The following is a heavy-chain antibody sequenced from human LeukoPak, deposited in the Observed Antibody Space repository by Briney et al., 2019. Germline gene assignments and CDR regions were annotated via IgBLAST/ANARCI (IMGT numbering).Heavy chain of an antibody. CDR3: AKEPNYYGSGSLDY. D-gene: IGHD3-10*01. J-gene: IGHJ4*02. Sequence: GGSLRLSCAASGFSFSNYGMHWVRQAPGKGLEWVAVISYDGSNKYFADSVKGRFTISRDNSKNTLYLQMNSLRAEDTAVYYCAKEPNYYGSGSLDYWGQGTLVTVSS. CDR1: GFSFSNYG. V-gene: IGHV3-30*18. CDR2: ISYDGSNK.